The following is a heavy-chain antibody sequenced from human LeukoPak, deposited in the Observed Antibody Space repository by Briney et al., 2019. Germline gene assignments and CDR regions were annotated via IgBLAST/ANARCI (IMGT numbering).Heavy chain of an antibody. D-gene: IGHD3-10*01. J-gene: IGHJ4*02. CDR2: IRSKAYGGTT. CDR1: GFTFGDYA. Sequence: PGTSLRLSCTTSGFTFGDYAMSWVRQAPGKGLEWVGFIRSKAYGGTTQYAASVKGRFTISRDDSKSIAYLQMSSLKTEDTAVYYCTRVRSGNDFDYWGQGTLVTVSS. CDR3: TRVRSGNDFDY. V-gene: IGHV3-49*04.